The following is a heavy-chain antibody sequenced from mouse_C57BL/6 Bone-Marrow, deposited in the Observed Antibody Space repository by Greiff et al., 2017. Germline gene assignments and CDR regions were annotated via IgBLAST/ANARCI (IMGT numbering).Heavy chain of an antibody. V-gene: IGHV1-15*01. J-gene: IGHJ4*01. CDR1: GYTFTDYE. Sequence: QVQLQQSGAELVRPGASVTLSCKASGYTFTDYEMHWVKQTPVHGLEWIGAIDPETGGTAYNQKFKGKAILTADQSSSTAYMELRSLTSEDSAVYYCTRTGLRRAYYAMDYWGQGTSVTVSS. CDR2: IDPETGGT. D-gene: IGHD2-4*01. CDR3: TRTGLRRAYYAMDY.